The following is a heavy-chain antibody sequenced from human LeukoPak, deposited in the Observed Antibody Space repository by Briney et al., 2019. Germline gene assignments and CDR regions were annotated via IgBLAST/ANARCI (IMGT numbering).Heavy chain of an antibody. J-gene: IGHJ3*02. D-gene: IGHD1-1*01. CDR1: GDSVSSNSAA. CDR2: TYFRSKWYN. Sequence: SQTLSLTCAISGDSVSSNSAAWNWIRQSPSRGLEWLGRTYFRSKWYNDYAVSVKSRIIINADTSKNHFSLQLNSVTPEDTAVYFCARNGVGTTYDAFGIWGQGTMVTVSS. CDR3: ARNGVGTTYDAFGI. V-gene: IGHV6-1*01.